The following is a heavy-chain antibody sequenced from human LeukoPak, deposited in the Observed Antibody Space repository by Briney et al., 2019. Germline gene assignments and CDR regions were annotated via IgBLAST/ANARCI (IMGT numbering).Heavy chain of an antibody. D-gene: IGHD3-22*01. Sequence: PGGSLRLSCAASGFTFSNYSLHWVRQAPGKGLEWVSFIRYDGSDKYYADSVKGRFTISRDNSKNTLYLQMNSLRAEDTAVYYCAKDPSRGYDTSGYYYWGQGTLVTVSS. CDR3: AKDPSRGYDTSGYYY. J-gene: IGHJ4*02. CDR2: IRYDGSDK. V-gene: IGHV3-30*02. CDR1: GFTFSNYS.